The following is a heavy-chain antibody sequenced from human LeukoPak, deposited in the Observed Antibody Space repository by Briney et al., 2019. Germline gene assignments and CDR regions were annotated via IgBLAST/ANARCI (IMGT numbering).Heavy chain of an antibody. CDR2: IIPIFGTA. D-gene: IGHD3-10*01. Sequence: ASVKVSCKASGGTFISYAISWVRQAPGQGLEWMGGIIPIFGTANYAQKFQGRVTITADESTSTAYMELSSLRSEDTAVYYCASQSALVWFGTYYFDYWGQGTLVTVSS. CDR1: GGTFISYA. CDR3: ASQSALVWFGTYYFDY. J-gene: IGHJ4*02. V-gene: IGHV1-69*13.